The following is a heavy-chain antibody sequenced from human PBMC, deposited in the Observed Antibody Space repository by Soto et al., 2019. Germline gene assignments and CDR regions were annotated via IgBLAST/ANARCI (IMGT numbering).Heavy chain of an antibody. CDR2: INSDGSST. CDR3: ARGMWYCSGGSCYSYYYYYGMDV. Sequence: LRLSCAASGFTFSSYWMHWVRQAPGKGLVWVSRINSDGSSTSYADSVKGRFTISRDNAKNTLYLQMNSLRAEDTAVYYCARGMWYCSGGSCYSYYYYYGMDVWGQGTTVTFS. J-gene: IGHJ6*02. V-gene: IGHV3-74*01. D-gene: IGHD2-15*01. CDR1: GFTFSSYW.